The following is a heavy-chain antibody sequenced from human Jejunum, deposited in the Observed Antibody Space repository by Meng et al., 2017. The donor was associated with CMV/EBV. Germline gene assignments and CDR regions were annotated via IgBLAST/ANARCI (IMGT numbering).Heavy chain of an antibody. CDR3: AKDRDWGYYFDS. CDR1: GFTFYGYA. D-gene: IGHD3/OR15-3a*01. V-gene: IGHV3-23*01. J-gene: IGHJ4*02. Sequence: CAASGFTFYGYAMSWVRQAPGKGLEWVSAISGSGGSEYYADSVKGRFTISRDNAKNTLFLQMNSLRAEDTALYYCAKDRDWGYYFDSWGQGTLVTVSS. CDR2: ISGSGGSE.